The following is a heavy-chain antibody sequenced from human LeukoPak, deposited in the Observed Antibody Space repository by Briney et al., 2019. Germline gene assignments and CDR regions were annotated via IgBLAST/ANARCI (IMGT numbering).Heavy chain of an antibody. CDR3: AKSTGYSTTGRDFDS. CDR1: GFTFSSYA. D-gene: IGHD6-13*01. V-gene: IGHV3-23*01. J-gene: IGHJ4*02. Sequence: GGSLRLSCAASGFTFSSYAMSWVRQAQGKGLEWVSDISGGGATTFYADSVKGRFTISRDNSKNTLYLQLSSLRAEDTAVYYCAKSTGYSTTGRDFDSWGRGTLVTVSS. CDR2: ISGGGATT.